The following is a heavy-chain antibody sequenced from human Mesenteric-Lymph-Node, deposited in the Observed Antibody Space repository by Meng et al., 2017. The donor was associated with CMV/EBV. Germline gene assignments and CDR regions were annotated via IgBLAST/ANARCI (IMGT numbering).Heavy chain of an antibody. V-gene: IGHV1-3*01. CDR2: IDGGSGNT. CDR3: AKQNSGYDSGGGDY. Sequence: SGYSFTSYAVHWVRQAPGQSLGWMGWIDGGSGNTKCSQKFQGRVTLTRDTSASTVYMELSSLRSEDTAVYYCAKQNSGYDSGGGDYWGQGTLVTVSS. D-gene: IGHD5-12*01. CDR1: GYSFTSYA. J-gene: IGHJ4*02.